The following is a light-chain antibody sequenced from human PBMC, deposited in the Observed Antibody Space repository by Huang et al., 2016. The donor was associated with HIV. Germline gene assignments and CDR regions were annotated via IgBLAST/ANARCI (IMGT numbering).Light chain of an antibody. V-gene: IGKV3-15*01. Sequence: EIVMTQSPATLSVSPGERATLSCRASQRVDSNLAWYQQKPGQGPRLLVYGASTRATGVPARFSGSGSGTEFTLTISSLQSEDFAVYYCQQYNNWPPWTFGQGTKVEIK. CDR3: QQYNNWPPWT. J-gene: IGKJ1*01. CDR2: GAS. CDR1: QRVDSN.